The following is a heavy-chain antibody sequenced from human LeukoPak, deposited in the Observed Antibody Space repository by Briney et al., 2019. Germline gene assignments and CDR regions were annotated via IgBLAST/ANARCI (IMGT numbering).Heavy chain of an antibody. CDR2: ISSSSSAI. CDR3: AREGPGPS. Sequence: GGSLRLSCAASGFTFSNHEMNWVRQAPGKGLEWVSYISSSSSAIYYADSVKGRFTISRDNAKNSLFLQMNSLRAEDTAVYYCAREGPGPSWGQGTLVTVSS. J-gene: IGHJ5*02. CDR1: GFTFSNHE. V-gene: IGHV3-48*03.